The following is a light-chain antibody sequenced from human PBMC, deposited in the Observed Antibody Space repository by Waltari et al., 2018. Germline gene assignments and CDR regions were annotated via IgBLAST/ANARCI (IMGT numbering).Light chain of an antibody. Sequence: DIQMTQSPSSLSASVGHRVTITCRASQSISSYLNWYQQKPGKAPKLLIYAASSLQSGVPSRFSGSGSGTDFTLTISSLQPEDFATYYCQQSYNTPQTFGQGTKVEIK. CDR2: AAS. J-gene: IGKJ2*01. V-gene: IGKV1-39*01. CDR3: QQSYNTPQT. CDR1: QSISSY.